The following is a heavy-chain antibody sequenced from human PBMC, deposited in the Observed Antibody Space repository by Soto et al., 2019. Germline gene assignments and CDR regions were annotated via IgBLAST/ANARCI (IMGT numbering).Heavy chain of an antibody. V-gene: IGHV3-64D*06. D-gene: IGHD3-10*01. Sequence: PGGSLRLSCSASGFTFSNYAMHWIRQAPGKGLEYVSGISSNGGNTYYADSVKGRFSISRDNSKNTLYLQMSSLRAEDTAVYYCVKARVRGLSYYYYGLDVWGQGTTVTVSS. CDR2: ISSNGGNT. J-gene: IGHJ6*02. CDR3: VKARVRGLSYYYYGLDV. CDR1: GFTFSNYA.